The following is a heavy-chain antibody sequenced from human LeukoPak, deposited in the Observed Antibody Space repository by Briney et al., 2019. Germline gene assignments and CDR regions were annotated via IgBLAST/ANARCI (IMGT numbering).Heavy chain of an antibody. Sequence: GGSLRLSCAASGFTFSTYWMSWVRRAPGKGLEWVANIKQDGGHKYYVDSVRGRFTISRDNAKNSLYLQINSLRAEDTAVCYCARDISALDFWGQGTMVTVSS. V-gene: IGHV3-7*01. CDR3: ARDISALDF. D-gene: IGHD2/OR15-2a*01. CDR1: GFTFSTYW. J-gene: IGHJ3*01. CDR2: IKQDGGHK.